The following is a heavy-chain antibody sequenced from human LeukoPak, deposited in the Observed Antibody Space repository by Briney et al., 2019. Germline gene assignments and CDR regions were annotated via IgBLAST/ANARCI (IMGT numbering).Heavy chain of an antibody. V-gene: IGHV3-66*01. Sequence: GGSLRLSCAASGFTVSSNYMSWVRQAPGKGLEWVSVIYSGGSTYYADSVKGRFTISRDNSKNTLYLQMNSLRAEDTAVYYCARDKVAAPLYYYYGMDVWGQGTTVIVSS. CDR2: IYSGGST. D-gene: IGHD6-6*01. CDR1: GFTVSSNY. J-gene: IGHJ6*02. CDR3: ARDKVAAPLYYYYGMDV.